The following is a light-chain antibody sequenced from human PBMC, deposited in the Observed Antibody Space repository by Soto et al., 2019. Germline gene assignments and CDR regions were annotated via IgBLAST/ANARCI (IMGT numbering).Light chain of an antibody. V-gene: IGKV3-11*01. J-gene: IGKJ5*01. CDR1: QSAGTA. CDR2: DAS. CDR3: QQRSKWPPEVA. Sequence: IVLTQSPATLSLSPGQRATLSCRASQSAGTAFAWFQQKPGQPPRLLIYDASKRATGIPARFAGSGSGTEFTLTISSLAPEDFAVYYCQQRSKWPPEVAFGQGTRLEIK.